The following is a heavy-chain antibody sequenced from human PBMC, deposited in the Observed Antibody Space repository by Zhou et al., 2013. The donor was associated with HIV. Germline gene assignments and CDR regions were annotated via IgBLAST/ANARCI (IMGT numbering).Heavy chain of an antibody. CDR1: GGTLSSYA. CDR3: ARGGEDLPYYYDSSLF. V-gene: IGHV1-69*05. J-gene: IGHJ4*01. D-gene: IGHD3-22*01. CDR2: VIPLFGTP. Sequence: QVQLLQSGAEVRKPGSSVKVSCKTSGGTLSSYALSWVRQAPGRGLEWIGGVIPLFGTPNYAVQFQGRLTITTDESSNTTYMALTSLRSDDTAVYYCARGGEDLPYYYDSSLFWGQEPWSSSPQ.